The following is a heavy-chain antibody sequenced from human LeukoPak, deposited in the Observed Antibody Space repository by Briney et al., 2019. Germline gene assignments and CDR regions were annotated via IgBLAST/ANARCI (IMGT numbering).Heavy chain of an antibody. Sequence: ASVTVSCKASGYIFINYGISWVRQAPGQGLEWMGWISADNGNTNYAQKLQGRVTMTTDTSTSTAYMDLRSLRSDDTAVYYCARDGYYSDLGSYYTPFDYWGQGTLITVSS. CDR2: ISADNGNT. CDR3: ARDGYYSDLGSYYTPFDY. V-gene: IGHV1-18*01. CDR1: GYIFINYG. J-gene: IGHJ4*02. D-gene: IGHD3-10*01.